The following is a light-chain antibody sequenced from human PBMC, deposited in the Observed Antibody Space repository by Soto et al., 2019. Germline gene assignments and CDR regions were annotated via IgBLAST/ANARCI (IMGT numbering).Light chain of an antibody. Sequence: QSVLTQPASVSGSPGQSITISCTGTSSDFGDYDYVSWYLQHPGKVPKLMIYEVSNRPSGVSNRFSGSKSGNTASLTISGLQAEDEADYYVSSYTGSSTLVFGTGTKGTGL. V-gene: IGLV2-14*01. CDR2: EVS. CDR1: SSDFGDYDY. J-gene: IGLJ1*01. CDR3: SSYTGSSTLV.